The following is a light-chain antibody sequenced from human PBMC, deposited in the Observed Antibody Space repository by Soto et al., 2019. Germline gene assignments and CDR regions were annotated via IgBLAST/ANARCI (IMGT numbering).Light chain of an antibody. CDR2: GAS. V-gene: IGKV3-20*01. CDR3: QQYGGTPIT. J-gene: IGKJ5*01. CDR1: QYVTF. Sequence: EIVLTQSPGTLSLSPGERTTLSCRASQYVTFLAWYQQKPGQAPRLLIYGASSGATDIPDRFSGSGSGTDFTLTISRLEPEDFAVYYCQQYGGTPITFGQGTRLEIK.